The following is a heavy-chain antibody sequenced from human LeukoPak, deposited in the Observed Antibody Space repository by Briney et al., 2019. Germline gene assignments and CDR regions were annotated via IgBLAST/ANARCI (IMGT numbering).Heavy chain of an antibody. Sequence: PGGSLRLSCAASGFSFSSYGMHWVRQAPGKGLEWVAFIRYDGSNKYYADSVKGRFTISRDNSKNTLYLQMNSLRAGDTAVYYCARALSSIAARPVEYYYYYYMDVWGKGTTVTVSS. CDR2: IRYDGSNK. D-gene: IGHD6-6*01. V-gene: IGHV3-30*02. CDR1: GFSFSSYG. CDR3: ARALSSIAARPVEYYYYYYMDV. J-gene: IGHJ6*03.